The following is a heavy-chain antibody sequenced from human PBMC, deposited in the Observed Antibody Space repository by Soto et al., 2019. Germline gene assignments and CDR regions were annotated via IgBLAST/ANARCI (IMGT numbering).Heavy chain of an antibody. Sequence: GGSIRHSYGAAEVNFGSHGMHWVRQEPGKGLEWVAVIWYDGSNKYYADSVKGRFTISRDNSKNTLYLQMNSLRAEDTAVYYCARGRKRSYYYYYGTDVWGQGTTVTVSS. CDR1: EVNFGSHG. V-gene: IGHV3-33*01. CDR3: ARGRKRSYYYYYGTDV. CDR2: IWYDGSNK. J-gene: IGHJ6*02.